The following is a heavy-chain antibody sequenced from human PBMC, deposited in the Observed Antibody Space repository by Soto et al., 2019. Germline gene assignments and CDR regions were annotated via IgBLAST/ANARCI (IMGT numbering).Heavy chain of an antibody. V-gene: IGHV3-23*01. J-gene: IGHJ4*02. CDR2: ISGSGATT. Sequence: PGGSLRLSCAASGFTFSDSALVWVRQAPGKGLEWVSGISGSGATTYYADSVKGRFTISRDNSKNTVYLQMSSLRAEDTAIYYCAKDGTYSGLYYFDYWGQGSLVTVSS. D-gene: IGHD5-12*01. CDR3: AKDGTYSGLYYFDY. CDR1: GFTFSDSA.